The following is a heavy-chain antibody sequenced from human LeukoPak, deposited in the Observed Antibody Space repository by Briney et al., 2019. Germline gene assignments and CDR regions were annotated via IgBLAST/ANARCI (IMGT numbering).Heavy chain of an antibody. CDR2: IRSKANSYAT. V-gene: IGHV3-73*01. D-gene: IGHD3-3*01. CDR1: GFTFSGSA. J-gene: IGHJ4*02. CDR3: TRLTDLRFLEWTGY. Sequence: QTGGSLRLSCAASGFTFSGSAMHWVRQASGKGLEWVGRIRSKANSYATAYAASVKGRFTISRDDSKNTAYLQMNSLKTEDTAVYYCTRLTDLRFLEWTGYWGQGTLVTVSS.